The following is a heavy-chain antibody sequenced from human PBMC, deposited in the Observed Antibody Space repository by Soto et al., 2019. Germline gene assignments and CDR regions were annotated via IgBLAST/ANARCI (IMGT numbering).Heavy chain of an antibody. CDR1: GFPFDDYA. CDR3: AKDRGGYSYGEPSDG. V-gene: IGHV3-9*01. Sequence: GGSLRLSCAASGFPFDDYAMHWVRQVPGKGLEWVSGISWNRGKTVYADSVKGRFTISRDNAKNSLYLEMNSLRAEDTALYYCAKDRGGYSYGEPSDGWGHGTRVTGSS. CDR2: ISWNRGKT. D-gene: IGHD5-18*01. J-gene: IGHJ4*01.